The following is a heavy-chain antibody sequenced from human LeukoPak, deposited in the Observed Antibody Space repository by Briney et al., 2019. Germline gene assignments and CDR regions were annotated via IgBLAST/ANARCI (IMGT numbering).Heavy chain of an antibody. CDR2: ISGSGATT. Sequence: PGGSLRLSCAASGFTLSRYVMSWLRQAPGRGLKWVSAISGSGATTYYADSVKGRFTISRDNSKNTLYLQMNSLRAEDTAKYYCAKSSLAHQGYYYGMDVWGQGTTVTVSS. J-gene: IGHJ6*02. V-gene: IGHV3-23*01. CDR1: GFTLSRYV. CDR3: AKSSLAHQGYYYGMDV.